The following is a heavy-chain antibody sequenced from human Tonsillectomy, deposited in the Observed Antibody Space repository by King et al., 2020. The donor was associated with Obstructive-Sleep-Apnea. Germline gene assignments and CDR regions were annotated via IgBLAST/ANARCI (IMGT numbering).Heavy chain of an antibody. Sequence: QLVQSGAEVKKPGESLKISCKGSGYSFTSYWIGWVRQMPGKGLEWMGIIYPGDSDTRYSPSFQGQVTTSADKSISTAYLQWSSLKASDTALYYCARQGSGYSGYDPPEEPLYYFDYWGQGTLVTVSS. CDR3: ARQGSGYSGYDPPEEPLYYFDY. D-gene: IGHD5-12*01. CDR1: GYSFTSYW. CDR2: IYPGDSDT. V-gene: IGHV5-51*01. J-gene: IGHJ4*02.